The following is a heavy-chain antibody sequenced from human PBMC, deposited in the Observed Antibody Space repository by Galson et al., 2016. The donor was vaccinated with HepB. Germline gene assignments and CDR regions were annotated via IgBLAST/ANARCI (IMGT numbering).Heavy chain of an antibody. CDR2: IGGSGDNT. CDR3: AKDLLSDYVWGSYRFLD. D-gene: IGHD3-16*02. V-gene: IGHV3-23*01. Sequence: SLRLSCAVSGFSFSTYAMSWVRQAPGKGLVWVSTIGGSGDNTYYADSVKGRFTISRDNSMNTLYLQMNSLRAEDTAVYYCAKDLLSDYVWGSYRFLDWGQGAPVTVSS. CDR1: GFSFSTYA. J-gene: IGHJ4*02.